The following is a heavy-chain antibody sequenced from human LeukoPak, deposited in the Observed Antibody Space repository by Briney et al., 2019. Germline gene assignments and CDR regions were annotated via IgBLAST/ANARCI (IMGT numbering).Heavy chain of an antibody. CDR1: GYTFTSYG. Sequence: GASVKVSCKASGYTFTSYGISWVRQAPGQGLEWMGWISAYNGNTNYAQKMQGRVTMTTDTSTSTAYMELSSLRSDDTAVYYCARSGQDRRSYYGYAAFDIWGQGTMVTVSS. CDR3: ARSGQDRRSYYGYAAFDI. CDR2: ISAYNGNT. D-gene: IGHD3-10*01. V-gene: IGHV1-18*01. J-gene: IGHJ3*02.